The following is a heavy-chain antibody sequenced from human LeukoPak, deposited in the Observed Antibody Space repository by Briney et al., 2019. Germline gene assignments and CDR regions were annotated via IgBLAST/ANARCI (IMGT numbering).Heavy chain of an antibody. D-gene: IGHD3-9*01. Sequence: GGSLRLSCAASGFTFSRYAMSWVRQAPGKGLEWVGRIKSKTDGGTTDYAAPVKGRFTISRDDSKNTLYLQMNSLKTEDTAVYYCTTPHSLRYFDWLLFDFDYWGQGTLVTVSS. V-gene: IGHV3-15*01. CDR1: GFTFSRYA. J-gene: IGHJ4*02. CDR3: TTPHSLRYFDWLLFDFDY. CDR2: IKSKTDGGTT.